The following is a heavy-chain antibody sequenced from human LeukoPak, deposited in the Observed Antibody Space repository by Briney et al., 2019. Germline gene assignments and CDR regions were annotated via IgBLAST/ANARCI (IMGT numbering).Heavy chain of an antibody. CDR1: RLSFRSYD. Sequence: GRSLRLSCAASRLSFRSYDMHWVRQAPGKGLEWVAVISYDGSNTYYTDSVKGRFTISRDNAKNSLSLQMNSLRAEDTAVYYCARDKSDSDYRFWFDPWGQGTLVTVSP. CDR3: ARDKSDSDYRFWFDP. CDR2: ISYDGSNT. V-gene: IGHV3-30*03. J-gene: IGHJ5*02. D-gene: IGHD4-11*01.